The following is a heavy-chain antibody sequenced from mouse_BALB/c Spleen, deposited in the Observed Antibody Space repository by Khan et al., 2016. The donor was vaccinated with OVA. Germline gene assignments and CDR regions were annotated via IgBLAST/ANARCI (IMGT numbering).Heavy chain of an antibody. CDR2: INTYTGEP. Sequence: QVQLKESGPELKKPGETVKISCKASGYTFTNDGMNWVKQAPGKGLKWMGWINTYTGEPTYADDFKGRFALTLETSASTAYLQINNLKTEDTATYRSAGPPYISYVLVYWGQGTTVTVSS. D-gene: IGHD2-10*01. J-gene: IGHJ4*01. CDR1: GYTFTNDG. CDR3: AGPPYISYVLVY. V-gene: IGHV9-3-1*01.